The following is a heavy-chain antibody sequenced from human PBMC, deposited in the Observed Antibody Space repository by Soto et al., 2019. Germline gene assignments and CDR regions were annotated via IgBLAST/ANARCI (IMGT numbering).Heavy chain of an antibody. V-gene: IGHV3-74*01. D-gene: IGHD2-15*01. J-gene: IGHJ5*02. CDR2: IDNDGSA. CDR1: GSTFGTYW. CDR3: SRDIPHNWFDA. Sequence: PLVESGGGLVQRGGSLRISCAGSGSTFGTYWMHWVRQAPGTGLVWVSRIDNDGSAVYADSVKGPFTTSRDNAKNTVYLQMSSLSDEDTAVYYFSRDIPHNWFDAWAQGTLVTVSS.